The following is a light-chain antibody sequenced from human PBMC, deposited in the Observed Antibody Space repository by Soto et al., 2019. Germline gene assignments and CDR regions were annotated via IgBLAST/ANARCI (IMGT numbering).Light chain of an antibody. CDR3: QQYAKAPLT. CDR1: QRASSSS. CDR2: ETS. V-gene: IGKV3-20*01. Sequence: EIVLSQSPRTLSLAAVERATRSARASQRASSSSLAWYQQKPGQAPRLLIYETSSRATGVPARFSASGSGTDFTLTISSLEPEDSAAYYCQQYAKAPLTFGQGTKVDIK. J-gene: IGKJ1*01.